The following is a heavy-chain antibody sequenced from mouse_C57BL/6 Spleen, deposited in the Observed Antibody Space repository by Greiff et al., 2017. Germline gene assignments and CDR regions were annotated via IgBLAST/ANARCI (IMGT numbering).Heavy chain of an antibody. CDR3: TRDRESNSVEDAMDY. CDR2: ICSGGDYI. J-gene: IGHJ4*01. V-gene: IGHV5-9-1*02. D-gene: IGHD2-5*01. Sequence: EVQGVESGEGLVKPGGSLKLSCAASGFTFSSYAMSWVRQTPEKRLEWVAYICSGGDYIYYADTVKGRFTISRDNARNTLYLQMSSLKSEDTAMDYCTRDRESNSVEDAMDYWGQGTSVTVSS. CDR1: GFTFSSYA.